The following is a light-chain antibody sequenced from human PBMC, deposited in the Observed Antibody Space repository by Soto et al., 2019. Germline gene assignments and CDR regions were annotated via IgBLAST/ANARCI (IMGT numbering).Light chain of an antibody. CDR2: EVV. CDR1: SSDVGGYNY. J-gene: IGLJ3*02. V-gene: IGLV2-14*01. Sequence: QSVLTQPASVSGSPGQSITISCTGTSSDVGGYNYVSWYQQHPGRAPKLIIYEVVNRPSGVSDRFSGSKSGNTASLTISGLQAEDEAHYYCSSYTSSALVFGGGTKVTVL. CDR3: SSYTSSALV.